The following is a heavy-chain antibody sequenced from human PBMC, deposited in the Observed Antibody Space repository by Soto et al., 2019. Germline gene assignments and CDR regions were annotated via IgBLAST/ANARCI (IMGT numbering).Heavy chain of an antibody. CDR3: ARRHISGYYFDY. V-gene: IGHV4-59*08. J-gene: IGHJ4*02. CDR2: MYHGGST. D-gene: IGHD2-15*01. Sequence: SETLSLTCTVSGGSISSHYWSWVRQPPGKGLEWITYMYHGGSTNYNPSLKSRVTISVDTSKNQFSLKLSSVTAADTAVYYCARRHISGYYFDYWGQGTLVTVSS. CDR1: GGSISSHY.